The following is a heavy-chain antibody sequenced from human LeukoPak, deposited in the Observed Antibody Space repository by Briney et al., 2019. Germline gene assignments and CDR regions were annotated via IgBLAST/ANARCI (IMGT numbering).Heavy chain of an antibody. V-gene: IGHV4-34*01. CDR1: GGSFSGYY. J-gene: IGHJ3*02. CDR3: ARDPGAYGDFYAFDI. CDR2: INHSGST. D-gene: IGHD4-17*01. Sequence: SETLSLTCAVYGGSFSGYYWSWIRQPPGKGLEWIGEINHSGSTNYNPSLKSRVTISVDTSKNQLSLKLSSVTAADTAVYYCARDPGAYGDFYAFDIWGQGTMVTVSS.